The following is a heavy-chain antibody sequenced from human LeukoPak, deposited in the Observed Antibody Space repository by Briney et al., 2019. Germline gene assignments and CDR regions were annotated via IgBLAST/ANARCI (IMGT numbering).Heavy chain of an antibody. V-gene: IGHV1-18*01. Sequence: GASVKLSCKASGYTFTNYGISWVRQAPGQGLEWMGWISDYNGITNYAQTFQGRVTMTTDTSTSTAYMELRSLRSDDTGVYYCARYSYGLYYFDSWGQGTLVTVSS. J-gene: IGHJ4*02. CDR1: GYTFTNYG. CDR2: ISDYNGIT. CDR3: ARYSYGLYYFDS. D-gene: IGHD5-18*01.